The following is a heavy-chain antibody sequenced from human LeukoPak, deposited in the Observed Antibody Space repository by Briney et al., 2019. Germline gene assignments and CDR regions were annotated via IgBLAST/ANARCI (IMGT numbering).Heavy chain of an antibody. CDR1: GGSISSYY. D-gene: IGHD3-16*01. CDR3: ARYDWGYYKYYGLEV. CDR2: IYYSGST. V-gene: IGHV4-59*12. Sequence: SETLSLTCTVSGGSISSYYWSWIRQPPGRGLEWIGYIYYSGSTNYNPSLKSRVIMSADTSKNQLYLTLISVTAADTAVYYCARYDWGYYKYYGLEVWGQGNTVTVSS. J-gene: IGHJ6*02.